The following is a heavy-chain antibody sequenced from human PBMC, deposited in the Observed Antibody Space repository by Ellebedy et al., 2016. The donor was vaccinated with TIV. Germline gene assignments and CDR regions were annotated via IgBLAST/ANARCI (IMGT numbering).Heavy chain of an antibody. Sequence: GESLKISCAASGFTFSSHDMHWVRQAPGKGLEWVSVMNPSGDTGYLASVKGRFTISRENAKNSLYLQMNSLSDGDTAVYYCAREARYDSRGLDPFDIWGRGTTVTVSS. D-gene: IGHD3-22*01. V-gene: IGHV3-13*01. J-gene: IGHJ3*02. CDR2: MNPSGDT. CDR1: GFTFSSHD. CDR3: AREARYDSRGLDPFDI.